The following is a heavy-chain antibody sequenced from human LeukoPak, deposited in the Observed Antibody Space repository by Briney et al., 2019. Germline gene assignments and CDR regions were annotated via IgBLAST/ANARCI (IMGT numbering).Heavy chain of an antibody. CDR2: IIPILGIA. D-gene: IGHD3-9*01. CDR3: ASPEYYDILTGYYTAHFDY. V-gene: IGHV1-69*04. J-gene: IGHJ4*02. CDR1: GGTFSSYA. Sequence: SVKVSCKASGGTFSSYAISWVRQAPGQGLEWRGRIIPILGIANYAQKFQGRVTITADKFTSTAYMELSSLRSEDTAVYYCASPEYYDILTGYYTAHFDYWGQGTLVTVSS.